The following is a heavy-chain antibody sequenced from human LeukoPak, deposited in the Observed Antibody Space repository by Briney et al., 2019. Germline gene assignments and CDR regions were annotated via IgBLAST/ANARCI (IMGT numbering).Heavy chain of an antibody. J-gene: IGHJ4*02. D-gene: IGHD6-13*01. Sequence: PGRSLRLSCAASGFTFSSYAMHWVRQAPGKGLEWVAVISYDGSNKYYADSVKGRFTISRDNSKNTLYLQMNSLRAEDTAVYYCASAPPGIAAYFDYWGQGTLVTVSS. CDR1: GFTFSSYA. V-gene: IGHV3-30-3*01. CDR2: ISYDGSNK. CDR3: ASAPPGIAAYFDY.